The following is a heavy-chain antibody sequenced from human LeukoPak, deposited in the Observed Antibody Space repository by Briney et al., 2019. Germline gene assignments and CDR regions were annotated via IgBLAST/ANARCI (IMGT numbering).Heavy chain of an antibody. J-gene: IGHJ2*01. V-gene: IGHV7-4-1*02. CDR3: ARDWERWYFDL. Sequence: ASVKVSCKASGYTFSSYTMNWVRQAPGQGLEWMGWINTNTGNPTYAQDYTGRFVFSLDTSVSTAYLQISSLKAEDTAVYYCARDWERWYFDLWGRGTLVTVSS. CDR1: GYTFSSYT. D-gene: IGHD1-26*01. CDR2: INTNTGNP.